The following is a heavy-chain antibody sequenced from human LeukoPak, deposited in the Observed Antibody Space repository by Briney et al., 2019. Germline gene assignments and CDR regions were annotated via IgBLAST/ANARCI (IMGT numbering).Heavy chain of an antibody. J-gene: IGHJ4*02. CDR3: ARISLPDILWSGYEGLDY. D-gene: IGHD3-3*01. CDR2: ISYDGSNK. Sequence: GGSLRLSCAASGFTFSSYAMHWVRQAPGKGLEWVAVISYDGSNKYYADSVNGRFTISRDNSKNTLYMQMNSLRAEDTAMYYCARISLPDILWSGYEGLDYWGQGTLVTVSS. CDR1: GFTFSSYA. V-gene: IGHV3-30*04.